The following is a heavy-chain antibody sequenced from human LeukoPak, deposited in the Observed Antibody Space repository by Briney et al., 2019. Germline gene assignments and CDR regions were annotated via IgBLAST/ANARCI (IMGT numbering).Heavy chain of an antibody. CDR1: GFTFSSYG. J-gene: IGHJ4*02. CDR2: ISYDGSNK. Sequence: GGSLRLSCAASGFTFSSYGMHWVRQAPGKGLEWVAVISYDGSNKYYADSVKGRFTISRDNSKNTLYLQMNSLRAEDTAVYYCAKDKTPEILFDYWGQGTLVTVSS. V-gene: IGHV3-30*18. D-gene: IGHD2/OR15-2a*01. CDR3: AKDKTPEILFDY.